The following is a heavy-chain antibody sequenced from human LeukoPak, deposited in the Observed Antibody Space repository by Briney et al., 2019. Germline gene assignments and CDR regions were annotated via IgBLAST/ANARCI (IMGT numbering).Heavy chain of an antibody. Sequence: GGSLRLSCAASGFTFSSYGMHWVRQAPGKGMEWVAFIRYDGSNKYYADSVKGRFTISRDNSKNTLYLQMNSLRAEDTAVYYCAKDGKVGYCSSTSCYGYYYYHMDVWGKGTTVTVSS. D-gene: IGHD2-2*01. CDR3: AKDGKVGYCSSTSCYGYYYYHMDV. J-gene: IGHJ6*03. CDR2: IRYDGSNK. CDR1: GFTFSSYG. V-gene: IGHV3-30*02.